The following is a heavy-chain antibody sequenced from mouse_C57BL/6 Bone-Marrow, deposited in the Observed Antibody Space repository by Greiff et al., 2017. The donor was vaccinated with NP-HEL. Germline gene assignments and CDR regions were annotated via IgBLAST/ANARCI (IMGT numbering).Heavy chain of an antibody. CDR3: ARERDNYYGSIDY. Sequence: VKLQQPGAELVKPGASVKLSCKASGYTFTSYWMHWVKQRPGQGLEWIGMIHPNSGSTNYNEKFKSKATLTVDKSSSTAYMQLSSLTSEDSAVYYCARERDNYYGSIDYWGQGTTLTVSS. CDR1: GYTFTSYW. D-gene: IGHD1-1*01. J-gene: IGHJ2*01. CDR2: IHPNSGST. V-gene: IGHV1-64*01.